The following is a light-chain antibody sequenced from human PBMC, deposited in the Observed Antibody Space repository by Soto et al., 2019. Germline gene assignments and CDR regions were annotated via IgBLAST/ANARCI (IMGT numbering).Light chain of an antibody. Sequence: QSALTQPRPVSGSPGQSVTISCTGTSSDVGNYNFVSWYQHHPGKAPKLMIYDVDKRPSGVPDRFSGSKSGNTASLTISGLQAEDEADYYCCSYAGSYPFVFGTGTKLTVL. CDR3: CSYAGSYPFV. CDR1: SSDVGNYNF. J-gene: IGLJ1*01. CDR2: DVD. V-gene: IGLV2-11*01.